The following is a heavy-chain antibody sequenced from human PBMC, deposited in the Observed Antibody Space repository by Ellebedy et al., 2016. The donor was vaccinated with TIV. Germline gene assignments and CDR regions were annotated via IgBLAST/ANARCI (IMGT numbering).Heavy chain of an antibody. CDR2: IIPILGRA. CDR3: ARTIRRAKNWNYGYYYGMDV. J-gene: IGHJ6*02. Sequence: AASVKVSCKASGGTFSSYAISWVRQAPGQGLEWMGRIIPILGRANYAQKFQGRVTITADKSTSTAYMELRSLRSEDTAVYYCARTIRRAKNWNYGYYYGMDVWGQGTTVTVSS. V-gene: IGHV1-69*04. D-gene: IGHD1-7*01. CDR1: GGTFSSYA.